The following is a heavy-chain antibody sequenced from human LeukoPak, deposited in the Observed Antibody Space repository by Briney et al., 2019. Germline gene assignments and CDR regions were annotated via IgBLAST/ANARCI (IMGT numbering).Heavy chain of an antibody. D-gene: IGHD6-19*01. V-gene: IGHV3-7*01. J-gene: IGHJ4*02. CDR3: ARVSEMEYSSGRYYFDY. Sequence: PGGSLRLSCAASGFTFSNYWMSWVRQAPGKGLEWVANIKQDGSEKYYVDSVKGRFTISRDNAKNSLYLQMNSLRAEDTAVYYCARVSEMEYSSGRYYFDYWGQGTLVTVSS. CDR1: GFTFSNYW. CDR2: IKQDGSEK.